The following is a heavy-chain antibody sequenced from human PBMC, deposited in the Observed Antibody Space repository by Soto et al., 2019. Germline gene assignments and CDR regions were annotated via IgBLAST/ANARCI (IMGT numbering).Heavy chain of an antibody. CDR3: ARHIAVAGTRGFDF. D-gene: IGHD6-19*01. V-gene: IGHV4-4*02. Sequence: QVQLQESGPGLMKPSGTLSLTCAVSGGSISTNWWSWVRQPTGKGLEWIGEIYHSGSTNYNPSLKNRVSMSVDKSQNHLALNLMSVTTADTAVYYCARHIAVAGTRGFDFWGQGTLVIVSS. CDR1: GGSISTNW. J-gene: IGHJ4*02. CDR2: IYHSGST.